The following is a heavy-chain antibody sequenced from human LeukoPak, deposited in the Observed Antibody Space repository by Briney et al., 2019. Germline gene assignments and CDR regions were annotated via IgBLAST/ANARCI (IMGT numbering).Heavy chain of an antibody. CDR3: ARESGSYGLDF. CDR1: GVTFRIYN. Sequence: PGGSLSLSCAASGVTFRIYNIHCFSQAPGKGLEWVAFIQSDGSNKYYADSVKGRFTISRDNSKNTVYLQMNSVRPEDTAVFYCARESGSYGLDFWGQGTPVTVSS. D-gene: IGHD3-10*01. J-gene: IGHJ4*02. V-gene: IGHV3-30*02. CDR2: IQSDGSNK.